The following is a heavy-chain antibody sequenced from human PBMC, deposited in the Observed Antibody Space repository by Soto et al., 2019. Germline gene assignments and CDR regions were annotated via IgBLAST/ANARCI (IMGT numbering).Heavy chain of an antibody. V-gene: IGHV6-1*01. D-gene: IGHD3-16*02. Sequence: SQTLSLTCAISGDSVSSNSAAWNWIRQSPSRGLEWLGRTYYRSKWYNDYAVSVKSRITINPDTSKNQFSLQLNSVTPEDTAVYYCARGGLHYDYIWGSYRYYYYYMDVWGKGTTVTVSS. CDR1: GDSVSSNSAA. CDR3: ARGGLHYDYIWGSYRYYYYYMDV. CDR2: TYYRSKWYN. J-gene: IGHJ6*03.